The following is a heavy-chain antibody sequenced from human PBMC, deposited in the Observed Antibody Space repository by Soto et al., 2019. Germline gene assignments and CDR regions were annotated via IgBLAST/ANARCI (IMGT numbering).Heavy chain of an antibody. Sequence: QVQLVESGGGVVQPGRSLRLSCAASGFTFSSYAMHWVRQAPGKGLEWVAVISYDGSNKYYADSVKGRFTISRDNSKNTLYLQMNSLRAEATAVYYCARPSYGDYVTAFDIWGQGTMVTVSS. D-gene: IGHD4-17*01. CDR3: ARPSYGDYVTAFDI. J-gene: IGHJ3*02. CDR1: GFTFSSYA. V-gene: IGHV3-30-3*01. CDR2: ISYDGSNK.